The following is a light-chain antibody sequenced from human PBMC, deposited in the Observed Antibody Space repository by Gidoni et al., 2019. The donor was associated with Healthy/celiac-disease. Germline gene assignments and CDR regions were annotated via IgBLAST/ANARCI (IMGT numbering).Light chain of an antibody. CDR3: QQYGSSPPT. J-gene: IGKJ1*01. Sequence: EIVLTQYPGTLSLSPGERATLSCRASQSVSSSYLAWYQQKPGQATRLLIYGASSRATGIPDRFSGSGSGTDFTLTISRLEPEDFAVYYCQQYGSSPPTFGQGTKVEIK. CDR2: GAS. V-gene: IGKV3-20*01. CDR1: QSVSSSY.